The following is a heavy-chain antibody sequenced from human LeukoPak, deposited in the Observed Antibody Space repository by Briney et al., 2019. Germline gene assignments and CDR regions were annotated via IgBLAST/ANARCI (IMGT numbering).Heavy chain of an antibody. D-gene: IGHD3-3*01. CDR1: GGTFSSYA. J-gene: IGHJ6*03. V-gene: IGHV1-69*05. Sequence: SVKVSCKASGGTFSSYAISWVRQAPGQGLEWMGGIIPIFGTANYAQKFQGRVTITTDESTSTAYMELSSLRSEDTAVYYCARGPTYYDFWSGYPSSDCYYYMDVWGKGTTVTVSS. CDR3: ARGPTYYDFWSGYPSSDCYYYMDV. CDR2: IIPIFGTA.